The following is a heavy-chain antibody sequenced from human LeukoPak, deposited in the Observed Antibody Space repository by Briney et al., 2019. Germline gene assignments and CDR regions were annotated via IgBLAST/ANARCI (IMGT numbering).Heavy chain of an antibody. Sequence: SETLSLTCAVYGGSFSGYYWSWIRQPPGKGLEWIGEINHSGSTNYNPSLRSRVTISVDTSKNQFSLKLSSVTAADTAVYYCARQIRWLRYWFDPWGQGTLVTVSS. J-gene: IGHJ5*02. D-gene: IGHD5-12*01. CDR2: INHSGST. CDR1: GGSFSGYY. CDR3: ARQIRWLRYWFDP. V-gene: IGHV4-34*01.